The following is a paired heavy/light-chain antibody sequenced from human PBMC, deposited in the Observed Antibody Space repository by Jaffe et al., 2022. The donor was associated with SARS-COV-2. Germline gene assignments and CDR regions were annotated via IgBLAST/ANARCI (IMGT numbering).Heavy chain of an antibody. CDR2: MNPNSGNT. CDR3: ARGHRPPAYCSGGSCYPRYGMDV. D-gene: IGHD2-15*01. V-gene: IGHV1-8*01. CDR1: GYTFTSYD. J-gene: IGHJ6*02. Sequence: QVQLVQSGAEVKKPGASVKVSCKASGYTFTSYDINWVRQATGQGLEWMGWMNPNSGNTGYAQKFQGRVTMTRNTSISTAYMELSSLRSEDTAVYYCARGHRPPAYCSGGSCYPRYGMDVWGQGTTVTVSS.
Light chain of an antibody. J-gene: IGKJ2*01. CDR3: QQSYSTPGYT. V-gene: IGKV1-39*01. Sequence: DIQMTQSPSSLSASVGDRVTITCRASQSISSYLNWYQQKPGKAPKLLIYAASSLQSGVPSRFSGSGSGTDFTLTISSLQPEDFATYYCQQSYSTPGYTFGQGTKLEIK. CDR1: QSISSY. CDR2: AAS.